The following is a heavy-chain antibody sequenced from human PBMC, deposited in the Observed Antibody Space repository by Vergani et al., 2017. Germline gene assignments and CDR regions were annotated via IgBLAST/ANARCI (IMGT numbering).Heavy chain of an antibody. V-gene: IGHV3-30*18. Sequence: QVQLVESGGGVVQPGRSLRLSCAASGFTFSRYAMHWVRQAPGKGLEWVGSISYDGSNQYYPDSGKGRLTVSRDNSKNTQYLRMNSLRTEDTAVYYCAKQAVAGPYDWLGPWGQGTLVTVSA. CDR1: GFTFSRYA. J-gene: IGHJ5*02. CDR3: AKQAVAGPYDWLGP. CDR2: ISYDGSNQ. D-gene: IGHD6-19*01.